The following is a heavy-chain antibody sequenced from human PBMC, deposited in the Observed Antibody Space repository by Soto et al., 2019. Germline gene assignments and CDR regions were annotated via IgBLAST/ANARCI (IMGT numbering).Heavy chain of an antibody. CDR1: GGSISSGGYY. CDR3: ARLNWDGGY. V-gene: IGHV4-31*03. Sequence: PSETLSLTCTVSGGSISSGGYYWTWIRQHPGKGLEWMGYIYYSGSTFYNPSLKSRLTISVDTSKNQFSLNLRPVTAADTAVYYCARLNWDGGYWGQGTLVTVS. J-gene: IGHJ4*02. D-gene: IGHD1-20*01. CDR2: IYYSGST.